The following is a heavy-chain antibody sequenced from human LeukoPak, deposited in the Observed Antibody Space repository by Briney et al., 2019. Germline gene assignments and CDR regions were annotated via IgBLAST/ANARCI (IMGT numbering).Heavy chain of an antibody. Sequence: PGGSLRLSCTASGSTFSGYEMNWVRRAPGEGLEWVSYNKRRRNSIYYAHPINGRFTISRDNATNSLYLQMSSLRAEDMAIYYCARGRFCSCWAQGTLVSVSS. CDR1: GSTFSGYE. J-gene: IGHJ1*01. V-gene: IGHV3-48*03. D-gene: IGHD6-13*01. CDR3: ARGRFCSC. CDR2: NKRRRNSI.